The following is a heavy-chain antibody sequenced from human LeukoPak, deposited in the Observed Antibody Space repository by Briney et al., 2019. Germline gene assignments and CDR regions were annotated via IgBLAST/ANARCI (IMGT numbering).Heavy chain of an antibody. J-gene: IGHJ4*02. V-gene: IGHV4-34*01. CDR2: INHSGST. Sequence: SETLSLTCGVSGMSLSDYYWTWIRQSPGKGLEWIGEINHSGSTDYNPSLKSRVTISVDTSKDQFSLKLRSVTAADTAVYYCARVVAAAGTGIDYWGQGTLVTVSS. CDR1: GMSLSDYY. CDR3: ARVVAAAGTGIDY. D-gene: IGHD6-13*01.